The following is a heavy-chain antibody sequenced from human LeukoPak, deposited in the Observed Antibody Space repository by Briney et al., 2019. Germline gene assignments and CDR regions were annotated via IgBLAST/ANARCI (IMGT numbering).Heavy chain of an antibody. CDR3: ARDESCSSTSCIYYYYYYMDV. CDR2: ISSSSSYI. Sequence: GGSLRLSCAASGFTFSSYSMNWVRQAPGKGLEWVSSISSSSSYIYYADSVKGRFTISRDNAKNSLYLQMNSLRAEDTAVYYCARDESCSSTSCIYYYYYYMDVWGEGTTVTVSS. V-gene: IGHV3-21*01. D-gene: IGHD2-2*01. J-gene: IGHJ6*03. CDR1: GFTFSSYS.